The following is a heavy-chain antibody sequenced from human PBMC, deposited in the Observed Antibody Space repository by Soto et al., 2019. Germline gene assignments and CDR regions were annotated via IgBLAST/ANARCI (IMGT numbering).Heavy chain of an antibody. V-gene: IGHV1-3*01. Sequence: GASVKVSFKASGYTFTSYAMHWLRQAPGQRLEWMGWINAGNGNTKYSQKFQGRVTITRDTSASTAYMELSSLRSEDTAVYYCARLNGYCVGTSCHGDYGMDVWG. CDR1: GYTFTSYA. J-gene: IGHJ6*02. CDR3: ARLNGYCVGTSCHGDYGMDV. CDR2: INAGNGNT. D-gene: IGHD2-2*03.